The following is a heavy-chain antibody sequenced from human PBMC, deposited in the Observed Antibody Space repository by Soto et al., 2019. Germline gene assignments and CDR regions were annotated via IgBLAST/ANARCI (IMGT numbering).Heavy chain of an antibody. J-gene: IGHJ5*02. CDR3: ARSLSGHYDSSGYYYPNWFDP. Sequence: PGESLKISCKGSGYSFTSYWIGWVRQMPGKGLEWMGIIYPGDSDTRYSPSFQGQVTISADKSISTAYLQWSSLKASDTAMYCCARSLSGHYDSSGYYYPNWFDPWGQGTLVTVSS. D-gene: IGHD3-22*01. CDR2: IYPGDSDT. V-gene: IGHV5-51*01. CDR1: GYSFTSYW.